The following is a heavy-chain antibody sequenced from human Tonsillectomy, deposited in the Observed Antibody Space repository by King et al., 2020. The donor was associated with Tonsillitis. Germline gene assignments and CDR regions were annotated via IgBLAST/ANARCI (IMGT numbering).Heavy chain of an antibody. CDR1: GFTFSSYW. J-gene: IGHJ6*02. CDR2: INSDGSST. V-gene: IGHV3-74*01. Sequence: VQLVESGGGLVQPGGSLRLSCAASGFTFSSYWMHWVRQAPGKGLVWVSHINSDGSSTNYADSVKGRFTISRDNAKNTLYLQMNSRRAEDTAVYYCARGEERDYYYGMDVWGQGTTVTVSS. D-gene: IGHD5-24*01. CDR3: ARGEERDYYYGMDV.